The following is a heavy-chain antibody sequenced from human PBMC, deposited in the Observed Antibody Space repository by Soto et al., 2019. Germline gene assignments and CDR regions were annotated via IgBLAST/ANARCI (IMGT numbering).Heavy chain of an antibody. CDR3: ARDGGVVVPAAEDYYYYGMDV. V-gene: IGHV4-59*01. CDR2: IYYSGST. CDR1: GGSISSYY. J-gene: IGHJ6*02. D-gene: IGHD2-2*01. Sequence: SETLSLTCTVSGGSISSYYWSWIRQPPGKGLEWIGYIYYSGSTNYNPSLKSRVTISVDTSKNQFSLKLSSVTAADTAVYYCARDGGVVVPAAEDYYYYGMDVWGQGTTVTVSS.